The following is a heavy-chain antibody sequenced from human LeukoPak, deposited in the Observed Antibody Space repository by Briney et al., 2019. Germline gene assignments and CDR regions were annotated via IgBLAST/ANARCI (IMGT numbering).Heavy chain of an antibody. CDR3: ARVGADYDILTDYYDAFDI. J-gene: IGHJ3*02. CDR1: GGSISSYY. V-gene: IGHV4-59*01. D-gene: IGHD3-9*01. Sequence: PSETLSLTCTVSGGSISSYYWSWIRQPPGKGLEWIGYIYYSGSTNYNPSLKSRVTISVDTSKNQFSLKLSSVTAADTAVYYCARVGADYDILTDYYDAFDIWGQGTMVTVSS. CDR2: IYYSGST.